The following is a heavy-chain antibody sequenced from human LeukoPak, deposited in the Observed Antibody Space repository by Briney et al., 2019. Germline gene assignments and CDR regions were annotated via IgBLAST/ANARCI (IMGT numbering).Heavy chain of an antibody. V-gene: IGHV3-23*01. CDR3: ARGWLEGNNYFDY. CDR1: GFTFSSYA. D-gene: IGHD6-19*01. CDR2: ISGSGGST. J-gene: IGHJ4*02. Sequence: PGGSLRLSCAASGFTFSSYAMSWVRQAPGKGLEWVSAISGSGGSTYYADSVKGRFTISRDNAKNSLYLQMNSLRAEDTALYYCARGWLEGNNYFDYWGQGTLVTVSS.